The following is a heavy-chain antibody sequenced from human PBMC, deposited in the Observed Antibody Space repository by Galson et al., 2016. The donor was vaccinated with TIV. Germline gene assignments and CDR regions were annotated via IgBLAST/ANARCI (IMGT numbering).Heavy chain of an antibody. CDR1: GFSISSGSF. J-gene: IGHJ6*02. Sequence: SETLSLTCDVSGFSISSGSFWGWIRQPPGKGLEWIGSISHSGIAHYNPSLMSRVTMSVDTSKNRFSLKLSSLTAADTAVYFCARDHPLTTIFIAYPGQAYHGLDVWGQGTAVTVSS. V-gene: IGHV4-38-2*02. CDR3: ARDHPLTTIFIAYPGQAYHGLDV. CDR2: ISHSGIA. D-gene: IGHD5-24*01.